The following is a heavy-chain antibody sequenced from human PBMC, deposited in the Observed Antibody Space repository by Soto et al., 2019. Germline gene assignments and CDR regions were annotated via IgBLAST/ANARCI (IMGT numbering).Heavy chain of an antibody. Sequence: SGPTLVNPTQTLTLTCTFSGFSLSTSGVGVGWIRQPPGKALEWLALIYWNDDKRYSPSLKSRLTIAKDTSKNQVVLNMTNMDPVYTATYFCARRPRYSNYVDYWGQGTLVTVSS. V-gene: IGHV2-5*01. CDR2: IYWNDDK. CDR1: GFSLSTSGVG. CDR3: ARRPRYSNYVDY. J-gene: IGHJ4*02. D-gene: IGHD4-4*01.